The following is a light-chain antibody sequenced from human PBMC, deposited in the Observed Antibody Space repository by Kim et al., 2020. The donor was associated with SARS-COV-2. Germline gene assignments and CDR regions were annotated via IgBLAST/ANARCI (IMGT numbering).Light chain of an antibody. CDR2: GAS. CDR3: QYYNTSVT. Sequence: EIILTQSPGTLSLSPGERASLSCSASQSVSSSYLAWYQQKPGQAPRLLIYGASSRATGIPDRFSGGGFGTDFTLTISRLEAEDFAVYYCQYYNTSVTFGPGTKVDIK. J-gene: IGKJ3*01. CDR1: QSVSSSY. V-gene: IGKV3-20*01.